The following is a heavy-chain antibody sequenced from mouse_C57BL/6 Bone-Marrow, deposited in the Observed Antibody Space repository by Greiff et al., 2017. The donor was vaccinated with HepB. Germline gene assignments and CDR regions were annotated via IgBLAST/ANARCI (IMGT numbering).Heavy chain of an antibody. V-gene: IGHV5-2*03. D-gene: IGHD2-3*01. CDR3: ARQDGYYWYFDV. J-gene: IGHJ1*03. CDR2: INSDGGST. Sequence: EVKVEESGGGLVQPGESLKLSCESNEYEFPSHDMSWVRQTSDKRLELVAAINSDGGSTYYPDTMERRFIISRDNTKKTLYLQMSSLRSEDTALYYCARQDGYYWYFDVWGTGTTVTVSS. CDR1: EYEFPSHD.